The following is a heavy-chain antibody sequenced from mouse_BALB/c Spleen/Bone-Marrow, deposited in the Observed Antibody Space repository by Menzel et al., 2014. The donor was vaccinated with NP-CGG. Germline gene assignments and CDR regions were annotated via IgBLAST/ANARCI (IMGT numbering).Heavy chain of an antibody. D-gene: IGHD4-1*01. V-gene: IGHV1-69*02. CDR3: TRDNWDY. CDR1: GYTFTSYW. CDR2: IFPSETYT. Sequence: QVQLKESGAELVRPGASVKLSCKASGYTFTSYWINWVKQRPGQGLEWIGNIFPSETYTNYNQKFKDKATLTVVKSSSTAYMQLSSPTSEDSAVYYCTRDNWDYWGQGTTLTVSS. J-gene: IGHJ2*01.